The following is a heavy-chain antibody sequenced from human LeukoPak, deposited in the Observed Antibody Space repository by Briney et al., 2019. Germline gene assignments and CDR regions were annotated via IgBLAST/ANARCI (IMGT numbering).Heavy chain of an antibody. D-gene: IGHD6-6*01. J-gene: IGHJ4*02. Sequence: GSLRLSCAASGFTFSSYSMNWVRQAPGKGLEWVSSISSSSSYIYYADSVKGRFTISRDNAKNTLYLQMNSLRAEDTAVYYCAKDWVESSSSSYYFDYWGLGTLVTVSS. CDR2: ISSSSSYI. V-gene: IGHV3-21*04. CDR3: AKDWVESSSSSYYFDY. CDR1: GFTFSSYS.